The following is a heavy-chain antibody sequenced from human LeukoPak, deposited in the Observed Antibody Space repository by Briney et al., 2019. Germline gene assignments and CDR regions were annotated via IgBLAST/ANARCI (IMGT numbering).Heavy chain of an antibody. D-gene: IGHD2-8*01. V-gene: IGHV4-31*03. Sequence: SETLSLTCTVSGGSISSGVYYWSWIRQHPGKGLEWIGYIYYSGSTYYNPSLKSRVTISVDTSKNQFSLKLSSVTAADTAVYYCARGILDIVLMVYALGPLDYWGQGTLVTVSS. J-gene: IGHJ4*02. CDR1: GGSISSGVYY. CDR2: IYYSGST. CDR3: ARGILDIVLMVYALGPLDY.